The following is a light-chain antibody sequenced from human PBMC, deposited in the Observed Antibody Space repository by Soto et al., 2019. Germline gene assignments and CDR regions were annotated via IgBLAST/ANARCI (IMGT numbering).Light chain of an antibody. CDR2: GAS. Sequence: EIVTTQSPATLSLSPGGRATLACRTSQSISDTLAWYQQKPGQAPRLLIYGASTRAPGFPARFSGSGSGTDFTLTISSLQSEDFAVYYCQQYNNWPWTFGQGTKVDIK. CDR1: QSISDT. J-gene: IGKJ1*01. V-gene: IGKV3-15*01. CDR3: QQYNNWPWT.